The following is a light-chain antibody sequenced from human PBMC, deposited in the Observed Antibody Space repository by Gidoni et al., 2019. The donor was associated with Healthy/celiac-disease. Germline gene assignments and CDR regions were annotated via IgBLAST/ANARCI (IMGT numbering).Light chain of an antibody. J-gene: IGKJ2*01. CDR1: QSVSSN. CDR3: QQYKNWPPYT. CDR2: GAS. V-gene: IGKV3-15*01. Sequence: EIVMTQSPATLSVSPVERATLSCRASQSVSSNLAWYQQKPGQAPRLLIYGASTRATGIPARFSGSGSGTEFTLTISSLQSEDFAVYYCQQYKNWPPYTFXQXTKLEIK.